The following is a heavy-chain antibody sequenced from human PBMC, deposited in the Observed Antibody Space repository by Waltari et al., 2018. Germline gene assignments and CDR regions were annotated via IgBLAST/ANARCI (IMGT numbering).Heavy chain of an antibody. J-gene: IGHJ4*02. CDR2: ISSNGGST. Sequence: EVQLVESGGGLVQPGGSLRLSCAASGFTFSSYAMHWVSQAPGKGLEYVSAISSNGGSTYYANSVKGRFTISRDNSKNTLYLQMGSLRAEDMAVYYCARGPDYDILTGYRIDYWGQGTLVTVSS. D-gene: IGHD3-9*01. V-gene: IGHV3-64*01. CDR3: ARGPDYDILTGYRIDY. CDR1: GFTFSSYA.